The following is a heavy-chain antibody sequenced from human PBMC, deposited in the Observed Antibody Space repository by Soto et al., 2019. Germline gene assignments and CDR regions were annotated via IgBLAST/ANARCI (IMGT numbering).Heavy chain of an antibody. D-gene: IGHD2-15*01. CDR2: IIPIFGTA. CDR1: GGTFSSYA. CDR3: AKRRGGRKRWYYFDY. J-gene: IGHJ4*02. V-gene: IGHV1-69*13. Sequence: ASVKVSCKASGGTFSSYAISWVRQAPGQGLEWMGGIIPIFGTANYAQKFQGRVTITADESTSTAYMELSSLRSEDPAVYYCAKRRGGRKRWYYFDYWGQGTLVTVSS.